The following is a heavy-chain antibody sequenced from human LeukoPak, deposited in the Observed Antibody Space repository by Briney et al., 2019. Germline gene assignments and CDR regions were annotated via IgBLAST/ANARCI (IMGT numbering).Heavy chain of an antibody. CDR1: GFTFSSYW. V-gene: IGHV3-7*01. CDR2: IKKDGSEK. J-gene: IGHJ4*02. Sequence: GGSLRLSCAASGFTFSSYWMSWVRQAPGKGLEWVANIKKDGSEKFCVDSVKGRFTISRDNAKKSLYLQINSLRAEDTALYYCARHLSGVTGYTYGRGIDYWGQGTLVTVSS. CDR3: ARHLSGVTGYTYGRGIDY. D-gene: IGHD5-18*01.